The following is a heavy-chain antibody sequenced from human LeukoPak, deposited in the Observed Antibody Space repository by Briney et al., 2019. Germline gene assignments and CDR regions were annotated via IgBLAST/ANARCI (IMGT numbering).Heavy chain of an antibody. J-gene: IGHJ5*02. V-gene: IGHV3-30-3*01. D-gene: IGHD3-10*01. Sequence: GGSLRLSCAASGFTFSSYAMHWVRQAPGKGLEWVAVISYDGSNKYYADSVKGRFTISRDNSKNALYLQMNSLRAEDTAVYYCARASLWFGELSQRTQVSNWFDPWGQGTLVTVSS. CDR2: ISYDGSNK. CDR3: ARASLWFGELSQRTQVSNWFDP. CDR1: GFTFSSYA.